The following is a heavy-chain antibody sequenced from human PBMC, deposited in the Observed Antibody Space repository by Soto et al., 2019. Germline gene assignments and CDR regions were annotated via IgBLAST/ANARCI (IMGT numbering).Heavy chain of an antibody. CDR3: ARDRLAVGVRENWFDP. CDR1: GGTFSSYT. V-gene: IGHV1-69*08. CDR2: IIPILGIA. J-gene: IGHJ5*02. D-gene: IGHD6-19*01. Sequence: QVQLVQSGAEVKKPGSSVKVSCKASGGTFSSYTISWVRQAPGQGLEWMGRIIPILGIANYAQKFQGRVTITADKSTSTAYMELSSLRSEDTAVYYCARDRLAVGVRENWFDPWGQGTLVTVSS.